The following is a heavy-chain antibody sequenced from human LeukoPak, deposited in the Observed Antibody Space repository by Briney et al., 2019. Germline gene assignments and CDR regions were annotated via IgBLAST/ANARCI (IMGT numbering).Heavy chain of an antibody. CDR3: ASRPTRQNWFDP. V-gene: IGHV4-59*12. CDR1: GDSINSYY. CDR2: IYYSGST. Sequence: SETLSLTCTVSGDSINSYYWSWIRQPPGKGLEWIGSIYYSGSTYYNPSLKSRVTISVDTSKNQFSLKLSSVTAADTAVYYCASRPTRQNWFDPWGQGTLVTVSS. D-gene: IGHD1-26*01. J-gene: IGHJ5*02.